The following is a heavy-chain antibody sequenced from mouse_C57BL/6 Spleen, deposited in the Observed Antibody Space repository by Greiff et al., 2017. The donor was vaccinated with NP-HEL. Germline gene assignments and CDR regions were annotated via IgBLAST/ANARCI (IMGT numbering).Heavy chain of an antibody. V-gene: IGHV1-15*01. CDR3: TRSKDWGDDPAWFAY. CDR2: IDPETGGT. D-gene: IGHD2-2*01. Sequence: VQLQQSGAELVRPGASVTLSCKASGYTFTDYEMHWVKQTPVHGLEWIGAIDPETGGTAYNQKFKGKAILTADKSSSTAYMELRSLTSEDSAVYYCTRSKDWGDDPAWFAYWGQGTLVTVSA. J-gene: IGHJ3*01. CDR1: GYTFTDYE.